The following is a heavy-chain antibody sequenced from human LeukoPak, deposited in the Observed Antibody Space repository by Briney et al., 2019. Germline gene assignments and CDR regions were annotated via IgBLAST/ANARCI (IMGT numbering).Heavy chain of an antibody. J-gene: IGHJ5*02. CDR3: AREMRGSGWYAPILDNWFDP. D-gene: IGHD6-19*01. CDR2: INPNSGGT. Sequence: ASVKVSCKASGYTFTGYYMHWVRQAPGQGLEWMGWINPNSGGTNYAQKFQGRVTMTRDTSISTAYMELSRLRSDGTAVYYCAREMRGSGWYAPILDNWFDPWGQGTLVTVSS. V-gene: IGHV1-2*02. CDR1: GYTFTGYY.